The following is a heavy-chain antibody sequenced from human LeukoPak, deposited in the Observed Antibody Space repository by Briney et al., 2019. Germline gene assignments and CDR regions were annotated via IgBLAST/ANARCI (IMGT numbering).Heavy chain of an antibody. CDR2: IYSGGDT. D-gene: IGHD6-13*01. CDR1: GFTVSSNY. CDR3: TRGPGSTWYSDY. V-gene: IGHV3-66*02. Sequence: GGSLRLSCAASGFTVSSNYMNWVRQAPGKGLEWVSIIYSGGDTYYADYVKGRFTISRDNSKSTLYLQMNNLRPEDTAVYYCTRGPGSTWYSDYWGQGTLVTVSS. J-gene: IGHJ4*02.